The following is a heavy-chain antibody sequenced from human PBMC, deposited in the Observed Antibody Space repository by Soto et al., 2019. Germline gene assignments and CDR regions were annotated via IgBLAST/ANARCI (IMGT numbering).Heavy chain of an antibody. V-gene: IGHV4-30-2*01. J-gene: IGHJ5*02. CDR2: IYHSGCT. CDR1: GGSISSGGYS. Sequence: QLQLQESGSGLVKPSQTLSLTCAVSGGSISSGGYSWSWIRQPPGTGLEWIGYIYHSGCTYYNPSLKSRVTIPVDRSKNQCSLKLSSVTAADTAVYYCARGYCSGGSCYGDAFDPWGQGTLVTVSS. D-gene: IGHD2-15*01. CDR3: ARGYCSGGSCYGDAFDP.